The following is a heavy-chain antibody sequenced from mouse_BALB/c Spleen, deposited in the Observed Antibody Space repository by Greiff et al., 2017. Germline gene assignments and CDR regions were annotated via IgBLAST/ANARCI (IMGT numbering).Heavy chain of an antibody. CDR3: ARWYYGSSPWYCDV. CDR1: GDSITSGY. CDR2: ISYSGST. J-gene: IGHJ1*01. D-gene: IGHD1-1*01. V-gene: IGHV3-8*02. Sequence: EVKLMESGPSLVKPSQTLSLTCSVTGDSITSGYWNWIRKFPGNKLEYMGYISYSGSTYYNPSLKSRISITRDTSKNQYYLQLNSVTTEDTATYYCARWYYGSSPWYCDVWGAGTTVTVSS.